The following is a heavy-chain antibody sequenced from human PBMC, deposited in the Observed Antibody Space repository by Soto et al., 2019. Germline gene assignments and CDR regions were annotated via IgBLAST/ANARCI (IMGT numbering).Heavy chain of an antibody. CDR2: IWYDGSNK. J-gene: IGHJ3*02. D-gene: IGHD6-13*01. V-gene: IGHV3-33*01. CDR3: ARDKMIAAAGVGEI. Sequence: GGSLRLSCAASGFTFSSYGMHWVRQAPGKGLEWVAVIWYDGSNKYYADSVKGRFTISRDNSKNTLYLQMNSLRAEDTAVYYCARDKMIAAAGVGEIWGQGTMGTVS. CDR1: GFTFSSYG.